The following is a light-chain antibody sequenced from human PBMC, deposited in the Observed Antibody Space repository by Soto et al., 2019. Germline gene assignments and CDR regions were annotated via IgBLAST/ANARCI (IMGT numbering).Light chain of an antibody. J-gene: IGLJ1*01. CDR3: SSYAGSSTYV. Sequence: QSVLTQPPSASGSPGQSVTISCTGTSSDVGDYDYVSWYQQHPGKAPKLMIYEVSKRPSGVSDRFSGSKSGNTASLTVSGLQAEDETDYYCSSYAGSSTYVFGTGTKVTVL. V-gene: IGLV2-8*01. CDR2: EVS. CDR1: SSDVGDYDY.